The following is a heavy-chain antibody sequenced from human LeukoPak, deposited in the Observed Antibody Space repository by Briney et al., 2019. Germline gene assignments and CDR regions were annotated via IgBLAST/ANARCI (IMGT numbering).Heavy chain of an antibody. CDR1: GYTLTELS. V-gene: IGHV1-24*01. J-gene: IGHJ4*02. CDR3: ATGITFGGVIALPQDY. Sequence: ALVKVSCKVSGYTLTELSMYWVRQAPGKGLEWMGGFDPEDGETIYAQKFQGKVTMTEDTSTDTTYMELSSLRPEDTAVYYCATGITFGGVIALPQDYWGQGTLVTVSS. CDR2: FDPEDGET. D-gene: IGHD3-16*02.